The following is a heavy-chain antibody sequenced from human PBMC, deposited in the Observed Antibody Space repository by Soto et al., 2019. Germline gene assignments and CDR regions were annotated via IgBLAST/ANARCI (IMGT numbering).Heavy chain of an antibody. Sequence: QVPLVESGGGVVQPGRSLRLSCAASGFTFSSYGIHWVRQAPDKGLEWVAVIWYDGTNKYYADSVKGRFTITRDNSTNALDLQINSLSAEDTYMYYCARDDNVDCVRYCAPSSRGYFDYWGQGTLVTVSS. J-gene: IGHJ4*02. V-gene: IGHV3-33*01. CDR3: ARDDNVDCVRYCAPSSRGYFDY. D-gene: IGHD2-21*01. CDR1: GFTFSSYG. CDR2: IWYDGTNK.